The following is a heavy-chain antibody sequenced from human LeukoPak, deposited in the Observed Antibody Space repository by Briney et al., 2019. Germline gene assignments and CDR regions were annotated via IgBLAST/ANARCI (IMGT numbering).Heavy chain of an antibody. D-gene: IGHD3-22*01. CDR2: ISSSGSTI. Sequence: GGSLRLSCAASGFTFSSYKMNWVRQAPGKGLEWVSYISSSGSTIYYADSVKGRFTISRDNAKNSLYLQMNSLRAEDTAVYYCARDQGGYSPSDFDYWGQGTLVTVSS. J-gene: IGHJ4*02. CDR3: ARDQGGYSPSDFDY. CDR1: GFTFSSYK. V-gene: IGHV3-48*03.